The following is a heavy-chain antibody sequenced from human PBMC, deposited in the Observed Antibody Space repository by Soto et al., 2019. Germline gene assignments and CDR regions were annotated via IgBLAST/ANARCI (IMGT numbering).Heavy chain of an antibody. CDR2: ISGSASST. D-gene: IGHD3-3*01. Sequence: WGSLKLSCAASGLSFSNYAMSWIRQAPGKGLEWVTTISGSASSTYYAVSVECRFSISRDNSKNTLYLQMKSLRAEDTAVYYCAREVGDYDFWSGYYYYYGMEVWVQGTTVTVSS. CDR1: GLSFSNYA. J-gene: IGHJ6*02. CDR3: AREVGDYDFWSGYYYYYGMEV. V-gene: IGHV3-23*01.